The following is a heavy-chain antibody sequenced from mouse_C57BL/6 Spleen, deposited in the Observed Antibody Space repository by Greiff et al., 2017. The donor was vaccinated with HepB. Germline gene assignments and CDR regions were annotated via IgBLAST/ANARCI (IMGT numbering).Heavy chain of an antibody. CDR3: AITGTYYYAMDY. D-gene: IGHD4-1*01. CDR2: IYPGDGDT. Sequence: VQLVESGPELVKPGASVKISCKASGYAFSSSWMNWVKQRPGKGLEWIGRIYPGDGDTNYNGKFKGKATLTADKSSSTAYMQLSSLTSEDSAVYFCAITGTYYYAMDYWGQGTSVTVSS. CDR1: GYAFSSSW. J-gene: IGHJ4*01. V-gene: IGHV1-82*01.